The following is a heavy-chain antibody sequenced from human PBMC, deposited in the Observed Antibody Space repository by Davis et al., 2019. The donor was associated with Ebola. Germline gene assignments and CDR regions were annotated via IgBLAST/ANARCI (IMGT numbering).Heavy chain of an antibody. J-gene: IGHJ6*02. CDR1: GGTFSSYA. CDR3: ARDSSSYYYYYGMDV. Sequence: AASVKVSCKASGGTFSSYAISWVRQAPGQGLEWMGGIIPIFGTANYAQKFQGRVTITADKSTSTAYMELSSLRSEDTAVYYCARDSSSYYYYYGMDVWGQGTTVTVSS. V-gene: IGHV1-69*06. D-gene: IGHD6-6*01. CDR2: IIPIFGTA.